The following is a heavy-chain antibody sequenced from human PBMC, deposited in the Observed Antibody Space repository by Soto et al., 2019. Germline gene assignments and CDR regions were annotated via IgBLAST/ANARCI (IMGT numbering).Heavy chain of an antibody. J-gene: IGHJ4*02. CDR3: ASSSYYYDSSGYYWVY. Sequence: GESLKISCNGSGYSFTSYWISWVRQMPGKGLEWMGRIDPSDSYTNYSPSFQGHVTISADKSISTAYLQWSSLKASDTAMYYCASSSYYYDSSGYYWVYWGQGTLVTVSS. CDR2: IDPSDSYT. CDR1: GYSFTSYW. V-gene: IGHV5-10-1*01. D-gene: IGHD3-22*01.